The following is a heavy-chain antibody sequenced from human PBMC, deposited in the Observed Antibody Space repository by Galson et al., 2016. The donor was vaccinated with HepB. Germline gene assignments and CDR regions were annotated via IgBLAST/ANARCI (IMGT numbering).Heavy chain of an antibody. D-gene: IGHD3-9*01. V-gene: IGHV4-59*01. CDR1: GGSIRSYY. J-gene: IGHJ6*02. Sequence: SETLSLTCTVSGGSIRSYYWSWIRQPPGKGLEWIGNVYYSGSTNYNPSLKSRVTISVDTSKNQFSLKLISVTAADTAVYYCARDRFTGSNYYFYGMDVWGQGTTVTVSS. CDR2: VYYSGST. CDR3: ARDRFTGSNYYFYGMDV.